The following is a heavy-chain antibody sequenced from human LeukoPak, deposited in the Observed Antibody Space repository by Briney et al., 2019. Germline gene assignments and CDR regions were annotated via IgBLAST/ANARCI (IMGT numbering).Heavy chain of an antibody. CDR3: ARDDAAAGTSSSSY. J-gene: IGHJ4*02. D-gene: IGHD6-13*01. V-gene: IGHV3-33*01. CDR1: GFTFSSYG. CDR2: IWYDGSNK. Sequence: GGSLRLSCAASGFTFSSYGMHWVRQAPGKGLEGVAVIWYDGSNKYYADSVKGRFTISRDNSKNTLYLQMNSLRAEDTAVYYCARDDAAAGTSSSSYWGQGTLVTVSS.